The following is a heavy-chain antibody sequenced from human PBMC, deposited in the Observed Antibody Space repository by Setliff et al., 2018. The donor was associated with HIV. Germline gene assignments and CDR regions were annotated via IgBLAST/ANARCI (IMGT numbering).Heavy chain of an antibody. CDR1: GYTFTSYG. CDR2: ISAYNGNT. J-gene: IGHJ5*02. D-gene: IGHD3-22*01. CDR3: ARERDSSGYQFDP. V-gene: IGHV1-18*03. Sequence: ASVKVSCKATGYTFTSYGITWVRQAPGQGLEWMGWISAYNGNTNYAQKLQGRVTITRDTSASTAYMELSSLRFEDMAVYYCARERDSSGYQFDPWGQGTLVTVSS.